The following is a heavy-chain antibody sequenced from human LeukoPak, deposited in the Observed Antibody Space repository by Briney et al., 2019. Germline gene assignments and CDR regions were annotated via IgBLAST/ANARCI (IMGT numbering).Heavy chain of an antibody. J-gene: IGHJ4*02. CDR3: VKGRVLLAAY. D-gene: IGHD3-10*01. CDR2: IYSSGST. Sequence: SSETLSLTCTVSGGSISSGGYYWSWIRQPAGKGLEWIGRIYSSGSTYYNPSLKSRVTISVDTSKNQFSLKLSSVTAADTAVYYCVKGRVLLAAYWGQGTLVTVSS. V-gene: IGHV4-61*02. CDR1: GGSISSGGYY.